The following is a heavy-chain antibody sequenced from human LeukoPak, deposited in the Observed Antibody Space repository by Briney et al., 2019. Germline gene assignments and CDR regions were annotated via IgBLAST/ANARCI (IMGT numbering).Heavy chain of an antibody. CDR2: IIPIFGTA. CDR3: ASATMVPYYYYYMDV. CDR1: GGTFSSYA. D-gene: IGHD3-10*01. J-gene: IGHJ6*03. V-gene: IGHV1-69*06. Sequence: SVKVSCKASGGTFSSYAISWVRQAPGQGLEWMGGIIPIFGTANYAQRFQGRVTITADKSTSTAYMELSSLRSEDTAVYYCASATMVPYYYYYMDVWGKGTTVTISS.